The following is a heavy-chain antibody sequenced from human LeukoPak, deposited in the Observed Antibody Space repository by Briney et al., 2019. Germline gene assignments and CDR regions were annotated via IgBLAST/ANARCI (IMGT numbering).Heavy chain of an antibody. V-gene: IGHV1-8*01. CDR2: MNPNSGNT. J-gene: IGHJ6*02. D-gene: IGHD6-13*01. CDR3: AREEGYSSSWPQGHRGYYGMDV. Sequence: ASVKVSCKASGYTFTSYDINWVRQATGQGLEWMGWMNPNSGNTGYAQKFQGRVTMTRNTSISTAYMELSSLRSEDTAVYYCAREEGYSSSWPQGHRGYYGMDVWGQGTTVTVSS. CDR1: GYTFTSYD.